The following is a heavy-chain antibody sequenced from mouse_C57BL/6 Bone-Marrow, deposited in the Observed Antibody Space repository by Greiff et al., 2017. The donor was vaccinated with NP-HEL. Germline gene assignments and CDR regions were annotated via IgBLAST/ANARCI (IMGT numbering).Heavy chain of an antibody. V-gene: IGHV1-74*01. CDR3: AILSDGYYFWYVEV. CDR1: GYTFTSYW. CDR2: IHPSASDT. J-gene: IGHJ1*03. D-gene: IGHD2-3*01. Sequence: QVQLQQPGAELVKPGASVKVSCKASGYTFTSYWMHWVKQRPGQGLEWIGRIHPSASDTTYNQKFKGKATLTVDKSSSTAYMQLSSLTSEDSAVYYCAILSDGYYFWYVEVWGTGNTVTVSS.